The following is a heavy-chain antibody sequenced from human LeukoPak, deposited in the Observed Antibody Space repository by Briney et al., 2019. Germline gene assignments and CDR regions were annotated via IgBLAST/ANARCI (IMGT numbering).Heavy chain of an antibody. CDR2: ISGSGGST. J-gene: IGHJ4*02. CDR1: GFTFSSYA. D-gene: IGHD2-15*01. V-gene: IGHV3-23*01. Sequence: PGGSLRLSCAASGFTFSSYAMSWVRQAPGKGLEWVSAISGSGGSTYYADSVKGRFTISRDNSKNTLYLQMNSLRAEDTAVYYCAKDLGVVVAATLDYWGQGTLVTVSS. CDR3: AKDLGVVVAATLDY.